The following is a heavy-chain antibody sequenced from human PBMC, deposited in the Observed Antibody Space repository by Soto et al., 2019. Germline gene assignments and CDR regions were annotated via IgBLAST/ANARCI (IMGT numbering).Heavy chain of an antibody. Sequence: SVKVSCKASGGTFSSYAISWVRQAPGQGLEWMGGIIPIFGTANYAQKFQGRVTITADESTSTAYMELSSLRSEDTAVYYCARDVLHGTPTPSDYWGQGTLVTVSS. D-gene: IGHD2-8*01. CDR1: GGTFSSYA. J-gene: IGHJ4*02. V-gene: IGHV1-69*13. CDR2: IIPIFGTA. CDR3: ARDVLHGTPTPSDY.